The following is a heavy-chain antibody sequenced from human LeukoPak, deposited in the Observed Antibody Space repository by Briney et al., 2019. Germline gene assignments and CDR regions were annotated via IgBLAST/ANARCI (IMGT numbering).Heavy chain of an antibody. Sequence: GGSLRLSCAASGFTFSSYGMNWVRQAPGKGLEWVAVIWYDGSNKYYADSVKGRFTISRDNSKNTLYLQMNSLRVEDTAVYYCAKDSYQPLSGDAFDIWGQGTMVTVSS. V-gene: IGHV3-33*06. D-gene: IGHD2-2*01. CDR2: IWYDGSNK. CDR3: AKDSYQPLSGDAFDI. J-gene: IGHJ3*02. CDR1: GFTFSSYG.